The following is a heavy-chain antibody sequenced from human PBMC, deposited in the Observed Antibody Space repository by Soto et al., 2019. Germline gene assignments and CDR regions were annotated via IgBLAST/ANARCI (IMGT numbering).Heavy chain of an antibody. J-gene: IGHJ5*01. D-gene: IGHD7-27*01. CDR1: GDSISNLDYF. CDR3: ARGRYCLTGRCFPNWFDS. CDR2: IYKSATT. Sequence: SETLSLTCSVSGDSISNLDYFWAWIRQPPGQALEYIGYIYKSATTYYNPAFESRVAISVDTSTRQFSLNVTSVTAADTAVYFCARGRYCLTGRCFPNWFDSWGQGALVTVSS. V-gene: IGHV4-30-4*01.